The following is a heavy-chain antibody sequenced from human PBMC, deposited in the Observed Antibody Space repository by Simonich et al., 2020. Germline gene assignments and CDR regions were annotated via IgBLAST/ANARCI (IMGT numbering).Heavy chain of an antibody. CDR3: AKDSSLVGATDWFDP. J-gene: IGHJ5*02. CDR2: ISGSGGST. Sequence: EVQLLESGGGLVQPGGSLRLSCAASGFTFSSYAMSWVRQAPGKGVEWVSAISGSGGSTYYADSGKGRFTISRDNSKNTLYLQMNSLRAEDTAVYYCAKDSSLVGATDWFDPWGQGTLVTVSS. CDR1: GFTFSSYA. V-gene: IGHV3-23*01. D-gene: IGHD1-26*01.